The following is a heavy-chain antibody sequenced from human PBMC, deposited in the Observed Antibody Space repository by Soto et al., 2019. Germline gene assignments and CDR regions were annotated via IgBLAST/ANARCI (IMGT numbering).Heavy chain of an antibody. D-gene: IGHD4-4*01. J-gene: IGHJ4*02. CDR2: IIPNFGTA. V-gene: IGHV1-69*01. CDR3: AWPRRDHYKCRTPFDY. CDR1: GGTFSSYA. Sequence: QVQLVQSGAEVKKPGSSVTVSCKASGGTFSSYAISWVRQAPGQGLEWMGGIIPNFGTANYAQKFQGRVTITADESTSTAYIELSSLRSEDTGVYYCAWPRRDHYKCRTPFDYWGQGTLVTVSS.